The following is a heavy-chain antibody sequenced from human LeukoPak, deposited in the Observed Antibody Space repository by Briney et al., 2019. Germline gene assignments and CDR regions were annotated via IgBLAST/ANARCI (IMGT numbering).Heavy chain of an antibody. CDR2: IYTCGST. V-gene: IGHV4-4*07. J-gene: IGHJ3*02. Sequence: PSETLSLTCTVSGGSLSSYYWSWIRQPAGKGLEWIGRIYTCGSTNYNPSLKSRVTMSVDTSKNQFSLKLRSVTAADTAIYYCASYRYYYDSSGYEPTAFDIWGQGTMVTVSS. CDR3: ASYRYYYDSSGYEPTAFDI. CDR1: GGSLSSYY. D-gene: IGHD3-22*01.